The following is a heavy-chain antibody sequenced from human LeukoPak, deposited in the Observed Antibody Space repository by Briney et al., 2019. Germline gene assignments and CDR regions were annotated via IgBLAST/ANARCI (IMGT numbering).Heavy chain of an antibody. CDR3: ARVYDFWSGYYIGNGFDP. V-gene: IGHV4-59*11. J-gene: IGHJ5*02. Sequence: SETLSLTCTVSGGSISSHYWSWIRQPPGKGLEWIGYIYYSGSTNYNPSLKSRVTISVDTSKNQFSLKLSSVTAADTAVYYCARVYDFWSGYYIGNGFDPWGQGTLVTVSS. D-gene: IGHD3-3*01. CDR1: GGSISSHY. CDR2: IYYSGST.